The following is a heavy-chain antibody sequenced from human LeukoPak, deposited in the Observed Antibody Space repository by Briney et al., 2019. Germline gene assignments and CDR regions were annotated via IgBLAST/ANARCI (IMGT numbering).Heavy chain of an antibody. V-gene: IGHV3-7*01. J-gene: IGHJ6*02. CDR3: ARDWGRSYYDFWSDLRGYYYGMDV. D-gene: IGHD3-3*01. CDR2: IKQDGSEK. CDR1: GFTFSSSW. Sequence: GGSLRLSCAASGFTFSSSWMSWVRQAPGKGLEWVANIKQDGSEKYYVDSVKGRFTISRDNAKNSLYLQMNSLRAEDTAVYYCARDWGRSYYDFWSDLRGYYYGMDVWGQGTTVTVSS.